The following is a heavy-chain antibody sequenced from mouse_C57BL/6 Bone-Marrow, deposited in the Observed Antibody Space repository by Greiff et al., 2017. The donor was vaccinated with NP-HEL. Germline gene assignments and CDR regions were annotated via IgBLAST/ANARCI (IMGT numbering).Heavy chain of an antibody. V-gene: IGHV1-64*01. Sequence: QVQLQQPGAELVKPGASVKLSCKASGYTFTSYWMHWVKQRPGQGLEWIGMIHPNSGSTNYNEKFKSKATLTVDKSSSTAYMQLSSLTSEDSAVYYCARCGTYYYGSSYLYWGQGTTLTVSS. CDR1: GYTFTSYW. CDR3: ARCGTYYYGSSYLY. CDR2: IHPNSGST. J-gene: IGHJ2*01. D-gene: IGHD1-1*01.